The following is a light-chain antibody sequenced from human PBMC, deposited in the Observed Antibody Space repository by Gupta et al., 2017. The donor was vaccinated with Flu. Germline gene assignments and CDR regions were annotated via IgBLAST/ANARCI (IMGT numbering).Light chain of an antibody. V-gene: IGLV1-40*01. Sequence: QPVLTQPPSVSGAPGQRVTISCSGSSSNIGATYDVNWYQHLPGTAPKLLIYVNTNRPSGVPDRFSGSKSGTSASLAITGLQAEDEADYYCQSYDSSLSGWVFGGGTKLTVL. CDR3: QSYDSSLSGWV. J-gene: IGLJ3*02. CDR2: VNT. CDR1: SSNIGATYD.